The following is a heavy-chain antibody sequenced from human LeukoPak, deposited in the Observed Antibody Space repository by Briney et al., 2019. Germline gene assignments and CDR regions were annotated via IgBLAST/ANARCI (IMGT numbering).Heavy chain of an antibody. Sequence: PSETLSLTCTVSGGSISSYYWSWIRQPPGKGLEWIGYIYYSGSTNYNPSLKSRVTISVDTSNNQFSLKLSSVTAADTAVYYCARLKAAAGSWYFDYWGQGTLVTVSS. J-gene: IGHJ4*02. CDR1: GGSISSYY. V-gene: IGHV4-59*08. CDR2: IYYSGST. CDR3: ARLKAAAGSWYFDY. D-gene: IGHD6-13*01.